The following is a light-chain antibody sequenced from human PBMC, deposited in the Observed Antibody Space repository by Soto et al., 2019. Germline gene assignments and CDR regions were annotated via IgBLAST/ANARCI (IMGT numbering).Light chain of an antibody. CDR2: ENN. V-gene: IGLV1-51*02. CDR3: GTWDSSLSAVV. CDR1: SSNIGNNY. Sequence: QAVVTQPPSVSAAPGQKVTISCSGSSSNIGNNYVSWYQQLPGTAPKLLIYENNKRPSGIPDRFSGSKSGTSATLGITGLQTGDEAYYYCGTWDSSLSAVVFGGGTKLTVL. J-gene: IGLJ2*01.